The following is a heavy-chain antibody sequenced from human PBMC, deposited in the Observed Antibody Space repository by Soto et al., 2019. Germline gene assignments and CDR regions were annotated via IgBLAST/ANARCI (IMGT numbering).Heavy chain of an antibody. CDR2: IYYSGST. D-gene: IGHD1-7*01. V-gene: IGHV4-31*03. CDR3: ARDNNGVGRHWNYVTHLAYYYGMDV. J-gene: IGHJ6*02. CDR1: GGSISSGGYY. Sequence: QVQLQESGPGLVKPSQTLSLTCTVSGGSISSGGYYWSWIRQHPGKGLEWIGYIYYSGSTYYNPSLKSRVTISVDTSKNQFSLKLSSVTAADTAVYYCARDNNGVGRHWNYVTHLAYYYGMDVWGQGTTVTVSS.